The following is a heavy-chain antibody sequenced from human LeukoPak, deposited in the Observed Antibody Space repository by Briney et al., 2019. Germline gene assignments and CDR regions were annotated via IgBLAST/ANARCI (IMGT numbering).Heavy chain of an antibody. Sequence: GGSLRLSCAASGLTVSSNYMSWVRQAPGKGLEWVSVIYSGGSTYYADSVKGRFTISRDNSKNTLYLQMNSLRAEDTAVYYCARDFYPEDFDYWGQGTLVTVSS. CDR2: IYSGGST. V-gene: IGHV3-66*02. CDR3: ARDFYPEDFDY. J-gene: IGHJ4*02. D-gene: IGHD3-3*01. CDR1: GLTVSSNY.